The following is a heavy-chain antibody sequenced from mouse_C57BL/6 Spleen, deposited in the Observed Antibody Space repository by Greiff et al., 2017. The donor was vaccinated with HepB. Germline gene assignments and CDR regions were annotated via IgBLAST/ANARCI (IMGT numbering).Heavy chain of an antibody. Sequence: VQLQQFGAELVRPGASVKLSCTASGFNIKDDYMHWVKQRPEQGLEWIGWIDPENGDTEYASKFQGKATITADTSSNTAYLQLSSLTSEDTAVYYCTTTYDGYPWAYWGQGTLVTVSA. J-gene: IGHJ3*01. V-gene: IGHV14-4*01. CDR1: GFNIKDDY. CDR3: TTTYDGYPWAY. CDR2: IDPENGDT. D-gene: IGHD2-3*01.